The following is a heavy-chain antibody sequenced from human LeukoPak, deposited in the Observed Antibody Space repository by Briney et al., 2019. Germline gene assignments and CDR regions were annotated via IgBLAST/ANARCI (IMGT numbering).Heavy chain of an antibody. J-gene: IGHJ3*02. Sequence: SVKVSCKASGGTFSSYAISWVRQAPGQGLEWMGRIIPILGIANYAQKFQGRVTITADKSASTAYMELSSLRSEDTAVYYCARDLGSSDYDAFDIWGQGTMVTVSS. CDR2: IIPILGIA. CDR1: GGTFSSYA. CDR3: ARDLGSSDYDAFDI. D-gene: IGHD6-19*01. V-gene: IGHV1-69*04.